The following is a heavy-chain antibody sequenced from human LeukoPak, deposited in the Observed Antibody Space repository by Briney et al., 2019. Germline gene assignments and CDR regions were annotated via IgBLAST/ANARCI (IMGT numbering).Heavy chain of an antibody. D-gene: IGHD2-21*02. Sequence: GGSLRLSCAASGFTFSSYWMHWVRQAPGKGLVWVSRINSDGSSTSYADSVKGRFTISRDNAKNTLYLQMNSLRAEGTAVYYCAREACGGDCYNYYFDYWGQGTLVTVSS. V-gene: IGHV3-74*01. CDR3: AREACGGDCYNYYFDY. CDR1: GFTFSSYW. CDR2: INSDGSST. J-gene: IGHJ4*02.